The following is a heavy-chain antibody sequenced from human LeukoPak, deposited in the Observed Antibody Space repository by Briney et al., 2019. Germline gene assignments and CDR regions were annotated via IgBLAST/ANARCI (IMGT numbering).Heavy chain of an antibody. CDR2: IYYRGST. V-gene: IGHV4-39*07. D-gene: IGHD6-19*01. CDR1: GGSISSSSYY. J-gene: IGHJ4*02. Sequence: PSETLSLTCTVSGGSISSSSYYWGWIRQPPGKGLEWIGRIYYRGSTYYNPSLKSRVTISLDTSKDQFSLKLSSVTAADTAVYYCARGGGGWFGSTHRNFDYWGQGTLVTVSS. CDR3: ARGGGGWFGSTHRNFDY.